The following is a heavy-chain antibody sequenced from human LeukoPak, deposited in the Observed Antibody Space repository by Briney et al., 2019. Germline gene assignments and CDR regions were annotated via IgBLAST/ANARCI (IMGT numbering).Heavy chain of an antibody. CDR3: ARTLLTGYYQLGAFDI. D-gene: IGHD3-9*01. CDR2: ISSSGSTI. J-gene: IGHJ3*02. Sequence: GGSLRLSCAASGFTFSSYEMNWVRQAPGKGLEWVSYISSSGSTIYYADSVKGRFTISRDNARNSLYLQMNSLRAEDTAVYYCARTLLTGYYQLGAFDIWGQGTMVTVSS. CDR1: GFTFSSYE. V-gene: IGHV3-48*03.